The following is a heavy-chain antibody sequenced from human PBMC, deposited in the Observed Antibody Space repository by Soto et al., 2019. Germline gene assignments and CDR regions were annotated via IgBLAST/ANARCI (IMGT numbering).Heavy chain of an antibody. D-gene: IGHD2-15*01. V-gene: IGHV3-21*01. CDR1: GFNFSSYT. J-gene: IGHJ3*02. Sequence: EVQLVESGGGLVKPGGSLRLSCAASGFNFSSYTMNWVRQAPGTGLEWVSSISSSNRYIYYADSMKGRFSISRDDAKNSLYLKMNSLRADDTTIYYCARDRGCGGRCYQNSAFDMWGQGTLVTVSS. CDR2: ISSSNRYI. CDR3: ARDRGCGGRCYQNSAFDM.